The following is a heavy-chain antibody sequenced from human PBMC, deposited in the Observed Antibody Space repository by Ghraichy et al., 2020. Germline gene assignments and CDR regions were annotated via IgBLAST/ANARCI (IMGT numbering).Heavy chain of an antibody. V-gene: IGHV3-23*01. D-gene: IGHD6-13*01. Sequence: GGSLRLSCVASGFTFSSAAMTWVRQAPGKGLEWVSVISSSGANTYYADSVKGRFTISRDNSKSTLYLQMNSLRVEDTAEYYCAKDMQQSYWGQGTLVTVSS. CDR2: ISSSGANT. J-gene: IGHJ4*02. CDR1: GFTFSSAA. CDR3: AKDMQQSY.